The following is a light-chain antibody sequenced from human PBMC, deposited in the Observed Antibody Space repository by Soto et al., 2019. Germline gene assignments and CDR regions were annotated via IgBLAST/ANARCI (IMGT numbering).Light chain of an antibody. J-gene: IGLJ1*01. CDR1: SSDVGGYNY. Sequence: QCVLTQPASVFGSPGQSITISCTGTSSDVGGYNYVSWYQQHPGKAPKLMIYDVSNRPSRVSNRFSASKSGNTASLTISGLQAEDEADYSCSSETNSSSRYVFGTVTMVTVL. V-gene: IGLV2-14*03. CDR2: DVS. CDR3: SSETNSSSRYV.